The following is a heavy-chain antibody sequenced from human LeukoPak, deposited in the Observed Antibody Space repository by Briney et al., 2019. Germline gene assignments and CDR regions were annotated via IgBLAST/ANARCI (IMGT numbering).Heavy chain of an antibody. Sequence: SETLSLTCTVSGDSISRYYWSWIRQPAGKGLEWIGHGSTNYNPSLNSRVTLSLDTSKNQFSLKVTSVTAADTAVYYCAIGGAEYFQHWSQGTLVTVSS. J-gene: IGHJ1*01. CDR2: GST. V-gene: IGHV4-4*07. CDR1: GDSISRYY. CDR3: AIGGAEYFQH.